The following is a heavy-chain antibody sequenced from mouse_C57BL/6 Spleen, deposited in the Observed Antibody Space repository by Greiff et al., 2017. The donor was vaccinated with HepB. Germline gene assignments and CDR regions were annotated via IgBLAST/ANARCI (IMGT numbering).Heavy chain of an antibody. V-gene: IGHV5-9-1*02. J-gene: IGHJ4*01. Sequence: EVQVVESGEGLVKPGGSLKLSCAASGFTFSSYAMSWVRQTPEKRLEWVAYISSGGDYIYYADTVKGRFTISSDNARNTLYLQMSSLKSEDTAMYYCTRDLGASYAMDYWGQGTSVTVSS. CDR1: GFTFSSYA. CDR3: TRDLGASYAMDY. CDR2: ISSGGDYI. D-gene: IGHD3-1*01.